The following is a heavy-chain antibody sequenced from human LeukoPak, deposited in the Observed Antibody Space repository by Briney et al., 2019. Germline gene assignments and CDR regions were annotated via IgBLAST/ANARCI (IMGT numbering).Heavy chain of an antibody. CDR1: GGSFSGYY. Sequence: SETLPLTCAVYGGSFSGYYWSWIRQPPGKGLEWIGEINHSGSTNYNPSLKSRVTISVDTSKNQFSLKLSSVTAADTAVYYCARVNRITIFGVVIMGTGFDPWGQGTLVTVSS. V-gene: IGHV4-34*01. J-gene: IGHJ5*02. D-gene: IGHD3-3*01. CDR2: INHSGST. CDR3: ARVNRITIFGVVIMGTGFDP.